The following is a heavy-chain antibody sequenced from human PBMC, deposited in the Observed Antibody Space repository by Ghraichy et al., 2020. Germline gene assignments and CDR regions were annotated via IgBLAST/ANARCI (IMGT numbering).Heavy chain of an antibody. CDR1: GDSVSSNSAG. CDR3: AKATYTSTWAALGLDV. V-gene: IGHV6-1*01. D-gene: IGHD2/OR15-2a*01. J-gene: IGHJ6*02. Sequence: SQTLSLTCAISGDSVSSNSAGWNWIRQSPSRGLEWLGRTYYRSKWYNDYAISVKSRITITSDTSKNQFSLQLNSVTPEDTAVYYCAKATYTSTWAALGLDVWGQGTTVTVSS. CDR2: TYYRSKWYN.